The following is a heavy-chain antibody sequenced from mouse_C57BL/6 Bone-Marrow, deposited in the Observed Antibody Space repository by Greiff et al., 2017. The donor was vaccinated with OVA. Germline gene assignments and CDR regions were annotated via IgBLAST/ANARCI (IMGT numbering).Heavy chain of an antibody. J-gene: IGHJ3*01. CDR3: ARDGALPFAY. CDR1: GFTFSDYG. D-gene: IGHD1-2*01. Sequence: EVKLEESGGGLVKPGGSLKLSCAASGFTFSDYGMHWVRQAPEKGLEWVAYISSGSSTIYYADTVKGRFTISRDNAKNTLFLQMTSLRSEDTAMYYCARDGALPFAYWGQGTLVTVSA. V-gene: IGHV5-17*01. CDR2: ISSGSSTI.